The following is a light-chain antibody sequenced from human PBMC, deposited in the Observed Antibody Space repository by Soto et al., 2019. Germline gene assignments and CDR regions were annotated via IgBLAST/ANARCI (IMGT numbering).Light chain of an antibody. V-gene: IGKV1-33*01. Sequence: DIQMTQSPSSLSASVGDRVTITCQASQDSRWYLSWYQQKPGRAPKLLIYSASNLETGVPSRFSGSGYWSDFTFTISSLQPEDVATYYCQHYDHLPPFTFGPGTKVAVK. CDR1: QDSRWY. J-gene: IGKJ3*01. CDR3: QHYDHLPPFT. CDR2: SAS.